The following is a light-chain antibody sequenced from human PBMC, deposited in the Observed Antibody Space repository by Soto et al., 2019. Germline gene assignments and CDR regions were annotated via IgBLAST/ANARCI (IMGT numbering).Light chain of an antibody. Sequence: DIQMTQSPSSLSASVGDRVTITCRASQDIGNDLDWFQQLPGKAPRRLMYGAAVLEGGVPSRFSGRGSGTRFTLTISSLQPEDIATDYGLQHTDFPSTFGQGPRVEV. CDR2: GAA. V-gene: IGKV1-17*01. CDR1: QDIGND. J-gene: IGKJ1*01. CDR3: LQHTDFPST.